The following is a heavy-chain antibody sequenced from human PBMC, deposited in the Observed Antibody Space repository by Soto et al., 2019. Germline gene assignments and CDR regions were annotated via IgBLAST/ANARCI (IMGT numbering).Heavy chain of an antibody. J-gene: IGHJ4*02. V-gene: IGHV4-28*01. CDR3: ARRIPTAGVFDF. D-gene: IGHD6-13*01. Sequence: SETLSLTCAVSGYSISSSNWWGWIRQPPGKGLEWIGYIYYSGTTYYNPSLKSRVTMSVDTSKNQFSLKLTSVTAVYTAVYYCARRIPTAGVFDFWGQGALVTVSS. CDR1: GYSISSSNW. CDR2: IYYSGTT.